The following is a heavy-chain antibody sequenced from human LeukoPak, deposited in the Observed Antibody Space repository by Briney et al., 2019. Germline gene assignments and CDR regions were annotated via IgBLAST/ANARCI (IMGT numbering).Heavy chain of an antibody. V-gene: IGHV4-59*12. CDR2: IYYSGST. D-gene: IGHD6-13*01. Sequence: SETLSLTCTVSGGSISSYYWSWIRQPPGKGLEWIGYIYYSGSTNYNPSLKSRVTISVDTSKNQFSLKLSSVTAADTAVYYCARDTSSSWYYNWFDPWGQGTLVTVSS. J-gene: IGHJ5*02. CDR1: GGSISSYY. CDR3: ARDTSSSWYYNWFDP.